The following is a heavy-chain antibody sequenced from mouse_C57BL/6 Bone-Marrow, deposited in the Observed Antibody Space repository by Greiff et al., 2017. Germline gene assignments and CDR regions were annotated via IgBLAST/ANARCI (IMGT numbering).Heavy chain of an antibody. CDR3: ARSGLYYGNLYYFDY. CDR2: IDTSDSET. CDR1: GYTFTSYW. J-gene: IGHJ2*01. Sequence: VQLQQPGAELVRPGSSVKLSCKASGYTFTSYWMHWVKQRPIQGLEWIGNIDTSDSETHYNQKFKDKATLTVDKSSSTAYMQLSSLTSEDSAVYYCARSGLYYGNLYYFDYWGQGTTLTVSS. V-gene: IGHV1-52*01. D-gene: IGHD2-1*01.